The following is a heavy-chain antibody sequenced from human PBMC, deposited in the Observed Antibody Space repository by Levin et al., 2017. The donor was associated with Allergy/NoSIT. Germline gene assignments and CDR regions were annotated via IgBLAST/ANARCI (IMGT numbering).Heavy chain of an antibody. V-gene: IGHV4-30-4*01. CDR2: IYKSGIA. J-gene: IGHJ4*02. CDR3: ARGVGLELAASTYYLDY. CDR1: GGSISRGNYY. Sequence: SETLSLTCTVAGGSISRGNYYWSWIRQPPGKGLEWIGYIYKSGIAHYNPTLKSRLTMSVDTSKNQFSLRLSSVAAADTAVYYCARGVGLELAASTYYLDYWGQGSLVSVSS. D-gene: IGHD6-25*01.